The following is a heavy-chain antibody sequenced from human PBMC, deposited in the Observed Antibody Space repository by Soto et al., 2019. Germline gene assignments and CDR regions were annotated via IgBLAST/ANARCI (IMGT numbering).Heavy chain of an antibody. V-gene: IGHV1-46*03. CDR3: ARGTMTSSSWFYYYYYMDV. D-gene: IGHD6-13*01. J-gene: IGHJ6*03. CDR1: GYTFTSYY. Sequence: ASVKVSCKASGYTFTSYYMHWVRQAPGQGLEWMGIINPSGGSTSYAQKFQGRVTMTRDTSTSTVYMELSSPRSEDTAVYYCARGTMTSSSWFYYYYYMDVWGKGTTVTVSS. CDR2: INPSGGST.